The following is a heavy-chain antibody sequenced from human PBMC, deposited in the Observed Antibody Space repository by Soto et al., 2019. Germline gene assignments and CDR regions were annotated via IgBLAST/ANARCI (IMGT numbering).Heavy chain of an antibody. CDR1: GFTFSSYG. V-gene: IGHV3-30*18. D-gene: IGHD6-6*01. J-gene: IGHJ4*02. CDR2: ISYDGSNK. CDR3: AKDKYSSSSPWY. Sequence: QVQLVESGGGVVQPGRSLRLSCAASGFTFSSYGMHWVRQAPGKGLEWVAVISYDGSNKYYADSVKGRFTISRDNSKNTLYLQMNSLRAEDTAVYYCAKDKYSSSSPWYWGQGTLVTVSS.